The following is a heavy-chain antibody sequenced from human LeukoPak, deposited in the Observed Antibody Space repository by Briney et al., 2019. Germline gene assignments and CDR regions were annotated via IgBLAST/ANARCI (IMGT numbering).Heavy chain of an antibody. CDR2: IYYSGAA. CDR1: NGSIRGYY. J-gene: IGHJ4*02. V-gene: IGHV4-59*01. D-gene: IGHD4-17*01. Sequence: PSETLSLTCTISNGSIRGYYWSWIRQPPGKGLEWIGYIYYSGAARYNPSLKSRVTISGDTSKNQFSLNLSSVTAADTAVYYCAREGRQDYVYFDHWGQGSLVTVSS. CDR3: AREGRQDYVYFDH.